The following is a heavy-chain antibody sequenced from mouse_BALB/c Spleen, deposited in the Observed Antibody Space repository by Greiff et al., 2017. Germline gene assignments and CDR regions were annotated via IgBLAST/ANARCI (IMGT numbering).Heavy chain of an antibody. V-gene: IGHV1-14*01. J-gene: IGHJ3*01. Sequence: VQLKQSGPELVKPGASVKMSCKASGYTFTSYVMHWVKQKPGQGLEWIGYINPYNDGTKYNEKFKGKATLTSDKSSSTAYMELSSLTSEDSAVYYCARTTMITTGAWFAYWGQGTLVTVSA. CDR1: GYTFTSYV. D-gene: IGHD2-4*01. CDR2: INPYNDGT. CDR3: ARTTMITTGAWFAY.